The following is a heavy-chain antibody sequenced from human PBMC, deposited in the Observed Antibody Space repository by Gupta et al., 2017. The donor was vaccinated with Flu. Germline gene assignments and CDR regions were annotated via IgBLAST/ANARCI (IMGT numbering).Heavy chain of an antibody. J-gene: IGHJ4*02. V-gene: IGHV3-7*01. CDR1: GFTFTHYW. CDR3: AGGRALNY. D-gene: IGHD1-26*01. Sequence: EVQLVESGGGLVQPGGSLRLSCAASGFTFTHYWMTWVRRAPGKGLEWVANIHQDETEKYYADSVRGRFTISRDNVKRSVFLQINSLRAEDTAVYFCAGGRALNYWGQGTQVTVSS. CDR2: IHQDETEK.